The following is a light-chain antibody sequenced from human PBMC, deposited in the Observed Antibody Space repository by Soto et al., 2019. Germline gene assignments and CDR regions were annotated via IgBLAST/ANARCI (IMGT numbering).Light chain of an antibody. CDR3: QQYNNWPPYT. J-gene: IGKJ2*01. CDR2: GAS. V-gene: IGKV3-15*01. Sequence: EIVMTQSPATLSVSPGERATLSCMASQSVSSNLAWYQQNPGQAPRLLIYGASTRATGIPARFSGSGSGTEFTLTISSLQSEDFAVYYCQQYNNWPPYTFGQGTKLEIK. CDR1: QSVSSN.